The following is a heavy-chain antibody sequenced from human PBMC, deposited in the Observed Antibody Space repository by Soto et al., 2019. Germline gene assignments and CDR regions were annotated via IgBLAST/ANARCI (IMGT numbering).Heavy chain of an antibody. Sequence: GGSLRLSCAASGFTFSSYGMHWVRQAPGKGLEWVALISYDGSNKYYGDSVKGRFTISRDNSKNTLYLQMNSLRTEDTAVYYCAKEQITEFDYWGQGTLVTVSS. J-gene: IGHJ4*02. D-gene: IGHD1-20*01. CDR1: GFTFSSYG. CDR2: ISYDGSNK. CDR3: AKEQITEFDY. V-gene: IGHV3-30*18.